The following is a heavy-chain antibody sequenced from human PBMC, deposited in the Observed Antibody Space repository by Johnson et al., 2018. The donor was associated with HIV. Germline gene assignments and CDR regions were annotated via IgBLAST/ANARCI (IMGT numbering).Heavy chain of an antibody. CDR1: GFTFDDYG. CDR2: INWNGGST. J-gene: IGHJ3*02. CDR3: ARDWVIGDAFDI. V-gene: IGHV3-20*04. Sequence: VQLVESGGGVVRPGGSLRLYCAASGFTFDDYGMNWVRQAPGKGLEWVSGINWNGGSTGYADSVKGRFTISRDNAKNSVHLQMNSLRAEDTAVYYCARDWVIGDAFDIWGQGTKVTVSS. D-gene: IGHD2-21*01.